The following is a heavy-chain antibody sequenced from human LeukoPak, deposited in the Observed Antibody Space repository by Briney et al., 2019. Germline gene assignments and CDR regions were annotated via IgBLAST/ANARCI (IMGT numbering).Heavy chain of an antibody. Sequence: ASVKLSCKASGYTFTSYGISWVRQAPGQGLEWMGWISAYNGNTNYAQKIPGRVTMTTDTSTSTAYMELRSLRSDDTAVYYCARRNYCVSTSCTYYYYYMDVWGKGTTVTVSS. J-gene: IGHJ6*03. V-gene: IGHV1-18*01. CDR1: GYTFTSYG. D-gene: IGHD2-2*01. CDR3: ARRNYCVSTSCTYYYYYMDV. CDR2: ISAYNGNT.